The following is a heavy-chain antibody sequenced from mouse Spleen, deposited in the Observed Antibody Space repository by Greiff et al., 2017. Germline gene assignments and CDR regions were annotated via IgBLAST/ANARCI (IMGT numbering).Heavy chain of an antibody. Sequence: VQLQQPGAELVKPGASVKLSCKASGYTFTSYWMQWVKQRPGQGLEWIGEIDPSDSYTNYNQKFKGKATLTVDTSSSTAYMQLSSLTSEDSAVYYCARTRDDYFDYWGQGTTLTVSS. V-gene: IGHV1-50*01. CDR3: ARTRDDYFDY. CDR1: GYTFTSYW. D-gene: IGHD3-3*01. J-gene: IGHJ2*01. CDR2: IDPSDSYT.